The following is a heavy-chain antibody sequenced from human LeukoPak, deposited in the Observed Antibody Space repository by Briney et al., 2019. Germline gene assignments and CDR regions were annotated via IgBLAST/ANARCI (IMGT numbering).Heavy chain of an antibody. J-gene: IGHJ4*02. Sequence: ASVKVSCKASGYTFTGYYMHWVRQAPGRGLEWMGWINPNSGGTNYAQKFQGRVTMTRDTSISTAYMELSRLRSDDTALYYCARGRASSAHFDYWGQGTLVTVSS. CDR2: INPNSGGT. V-gene: IGHV1-2*02. CDR3: ARGRASSAHFDY. CDR1: GYTFTGYY.